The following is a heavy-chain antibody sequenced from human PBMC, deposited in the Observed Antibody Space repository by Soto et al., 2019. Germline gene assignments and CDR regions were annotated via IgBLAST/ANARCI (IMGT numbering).Heavy chain of an antibody. J-gene: IGHJ5*01. CDR1: GFSFRSYA. CDR2: TSYEGSKK. CDR3: AKEGQAHCSGGSCFSGWFDA. V-gene: IGHV3-30*18. Sequence: QVQLVESGGGVVQPGKSLRLSCVASGFSFRSYAMHWVRQAPGQGLEWVAFTSYEGSKKDYAASVKGRFTVSRGNFKNILYLEMNSLRPEDTAVYYCAKEGQAHCSGGSCFSGWFDAWGHGTQVTVSS. D-gene: IGHD2-15*01.